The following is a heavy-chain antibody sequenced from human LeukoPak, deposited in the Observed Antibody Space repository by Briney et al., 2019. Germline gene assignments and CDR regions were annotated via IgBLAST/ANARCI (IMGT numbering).Heavy chain of an antibody. D-gene: IGHD2-2*01. Sequence: PGGSLRLSCAASGFTFSSYWMHWVRQAPGKGLVWVSRVNSDGRSTSYADSVKGRFTISRDNAKSTLYLQMNSLRAEDTAVYYCAKVGYAPRGLVGYYYYYMDVWGKGTTVTVSS. J-gene: IGHJ6*03. CDR3: AKVGYAPRGLVGYYYYYMDV. CDR1: GFTFSSYW. CDR2: VNSDGRST. V-gene: IGHV3-74*01.